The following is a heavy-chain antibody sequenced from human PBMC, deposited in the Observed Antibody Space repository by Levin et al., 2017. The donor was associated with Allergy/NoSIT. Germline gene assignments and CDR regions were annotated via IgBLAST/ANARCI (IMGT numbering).Heavy chain of an antibody. V-gene: IGHV2-5*02. CDR3: GHRRMTSGWYDAFDI. D-gene: IGHD6-19*01. CDR2: IYGDDIK. Sequence: SGPTLVKPTQTLTLTCSFSGFSLSTSAVGVGWIRQPPGKALEWLTIIYGDDIKRYSPSLKTRLTITKDTSKNQVVLTMTDMDPVDTATYYCGHRRMTSGWYDAFDIWGQGTMVTVSS. CDR1: GFSLSTSAVG. J-gene: IGHJ3*02.